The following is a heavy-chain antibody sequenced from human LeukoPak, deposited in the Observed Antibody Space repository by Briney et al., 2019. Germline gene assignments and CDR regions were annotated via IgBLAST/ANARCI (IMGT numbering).Heavy chain of an antibody. V-gene: IGHV4-59*12. D-gene: IGHD3-10*01. CDR1: GGSISSYY. J-gene: IGHJ4*02. Sequence: PSETLSLTCTVSGGSISSYYWSWIRQPPGKGLEWIGYIYYSGSTNYNPSLKSRDTIPVDTSKNQFSLKLSSVTAADTAVYYCAREVRGVISYYFDYWGQGTLVTVSS. CDR2: IYYSGST. CDR3: AREVRGVISYYFDY.